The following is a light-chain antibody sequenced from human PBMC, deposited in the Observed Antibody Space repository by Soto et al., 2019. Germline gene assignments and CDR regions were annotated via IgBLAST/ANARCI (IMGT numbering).Light chain of an antibody. V-gene: IGKV1-5*03. CDR1: QSINNW. Sequence: DIQMTQSPSTLSASVGDRVTITCRASQSINNWLAWYQQMPGKAPKLLIYKASTAETGVPSRFSGIGSVTQFTLTISGLQPDDFASYYCQQYYNYHLTFGKGTKVDIK. J-gene: IGKJ1*01. CDR3: QQYYNYHLT. CDR2: KAS.